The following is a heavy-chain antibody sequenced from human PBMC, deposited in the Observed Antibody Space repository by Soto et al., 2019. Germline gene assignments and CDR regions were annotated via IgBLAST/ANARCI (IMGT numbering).Heavy chain of an antibody. J-gene: IGHJ4*02. CDR2: IYSGGST. D-gene: IGHD3-22*01. Sequence: PGGSLRLSCAASGFTVSSNYMSWVRQAPGKGLEWVSVIYSGGSTYYADSVKGRFTISRDNPKNTLYLQMNSLRAEDTAVYYCARVYYDSSGYYYEAPYYFDYWGQGTLVTVSS. CDR3: ARVYYDSSGYYYEAPYYFDY. CDR1: GFTVSSNY. V-gene: IGHV3-53*01.